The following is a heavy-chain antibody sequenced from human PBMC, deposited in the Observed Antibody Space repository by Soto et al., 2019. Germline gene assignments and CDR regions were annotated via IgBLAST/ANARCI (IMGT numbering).Heavy chain of an antibody. J-gene: IGHJ4*02. CDR2: IYYSGLT. CDR3: ARLEGLATISYYFDY. V-gene: IGHV4-39*01. D-gene: IGHD3-9*01. CDR1: GGSISSSSYY. Sequence: SATLSLTCTVSGGSISSSSYYWGWIRQPPGKGLEWIGSIYYSGLTYYNPSLKSRVTMSVDKSKNQFSLKLSSLTAADTAVYYCARLEGLATISYYFDYWGQGTLVTVSS.